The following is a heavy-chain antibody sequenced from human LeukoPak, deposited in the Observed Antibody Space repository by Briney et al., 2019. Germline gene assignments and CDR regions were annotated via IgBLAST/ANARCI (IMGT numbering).Heavy chain of an antibody. Sequence: ASVKVSCKASGGTFSSYAIIWVRQAPGQGLEWMGRIIPILGIANYAQKFQGRVTITADKSTSTAYMELSSLRSEDTAVYYCARWGSYYYGSGSYYNGNWFDPWGQGTLVTVSS. CDR2: IIPILGIA. V-gene: IGHV1-69*04. CDR1: GGTFSSYA. CDR3: ARWGSYYYGSGSYYNGNWFDP. J-gene: IGHJ5*02. D-gene: IGHD3-10*01.